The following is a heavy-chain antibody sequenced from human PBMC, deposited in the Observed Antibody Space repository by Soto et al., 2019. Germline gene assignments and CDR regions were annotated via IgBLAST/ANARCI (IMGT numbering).Heavy chain of an antibody. J-gene: IGHJ6*02. CDR2: IDPSDSYT. D-gene: IGHD2-21*02. CDR3: ARRLTYCGGDCSPDYYYYYGMDV. Sequence: TGESLKISCKGSGYSFTSYWISWVRQMPGKGLEWMGRIDPSDSYTNYSPSFQGHVTISADKSISTAYLQWSSLKASDTAMYYCARRLTYCGGDCSPDYYYYYGMDVWGQGTTVTVSS. V-gene: IGHV5-10-1*01. CDR1: GYSFTSYW.